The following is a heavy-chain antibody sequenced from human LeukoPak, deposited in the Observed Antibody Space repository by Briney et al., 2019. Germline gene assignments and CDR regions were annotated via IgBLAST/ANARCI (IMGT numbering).Heavy chain of an antibody. CDR3: ARALNLLDPVTLDY. Sequence: GGSLRLSCAASGFTFSSYSMNWVRQAPGKGLEWVSYIGSSSSTIYYGDSVKGRFTISRDNAKNSLYLQMNSLRVEDTAVYYCARALNLLDPVTLDYWGQGTLVTVSS. V-gene: IGHV3-48*01. J-gene: IGHJ4*02. CDR1: GFTFSSYS. CDR2: IGSSSSTI. D-gene: IGHD1-1*01.